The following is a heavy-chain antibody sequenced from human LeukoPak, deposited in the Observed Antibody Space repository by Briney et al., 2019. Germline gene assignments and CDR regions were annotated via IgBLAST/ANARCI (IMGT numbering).Heavy chain of an antibody. D-gene: IGHD2-2*01. CDR1: GFTYDDHA. Sequence: PGGSLRLSCAASGFTYDDHAMHWVRQAPGKGLEWVSGISWNSGIIRYADSVKGRFTVSRDNSKNSLYLQMNSLRAEDTAVYYCATYSSSNGREFQYWGQGTLVTVSS. CDR2: ISWNSGII. J-gene: IGHJ1*01. CDR3: ATYSSSNGREFQY. V-gene: IGHV3-9*01.